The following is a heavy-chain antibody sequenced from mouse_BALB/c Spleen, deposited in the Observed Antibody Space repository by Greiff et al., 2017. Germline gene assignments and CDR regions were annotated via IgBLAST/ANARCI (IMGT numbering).Heavy chain of an antibody. CDR2: ISYDGSN. CDR1: GYSITSGYY. J-gene: IGHJ3*01. D-gene: IGHD2-4*01. V-gene: IGHV3-6*02. Sequence: VQLKQSGPGLVKPSQSLSLTCSVTGYSITSGYYWNWIRQFPGNKLEWMGYISYDGSNNYNPSLKNRISITRDTSKNQFFLKLNSVTTEDTATYYCAPMITDGEFAYWGQGTLVTVSA. CDR3: APMITDGEFAY.